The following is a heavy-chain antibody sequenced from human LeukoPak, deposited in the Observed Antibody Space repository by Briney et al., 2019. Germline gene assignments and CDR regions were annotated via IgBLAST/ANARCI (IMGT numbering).Heavy chain of an antibody. D-gene: IGHD6-19*01. V-gene: IGHV4-4*07. J-gene: IGHJ6*02. Sequence: SETLSLTCAVYGGSFSGYYWSWIRQPAGKGLEWIGRIYTSGSTNYNPSLKSRVTISVDTSKNQFSLKLSSVTAADTAVYYCARDPVRIAVAGTYYYGMDVWGQGTTVTVSS. CDR3: ARDPVRIAVAGTYYYGMDV. CDR2: IYTSGST. CDR1: GGSFSGYY.